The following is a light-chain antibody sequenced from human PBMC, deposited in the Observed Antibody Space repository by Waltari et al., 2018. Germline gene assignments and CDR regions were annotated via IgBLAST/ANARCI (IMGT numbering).Light chain of an antibody. Sequence: QSVLTQPPSVSGAPGQRVTISCTGSGSNTGAGYEVPWYQQLPRAAPKLLIYGSTSRPLGVPDRFFGSTSGTSAFLAITGLQAEDEADYYCQSYDTTLSVVFGGGTKLTVL. CDR2: GST. CDR1: GSNTGAGYE. V-gene: IGLV1-40*01. CDR3: QSYDTTLSVV. J-gene: IGLJ3*02.